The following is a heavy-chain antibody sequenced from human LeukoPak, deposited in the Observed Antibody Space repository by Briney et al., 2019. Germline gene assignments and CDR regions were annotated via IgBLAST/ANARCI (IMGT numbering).Heavy chain of an antibody. V-gene: IGHV4-4*07. CDR3: ARGSGSSLVPIYAPFGY. D-gene: IGHD1-14*01. J-gene: IGHJ4*02. CDR2: IYTSGST. CDR1: GGSISSYY. Sequence: SETLSLTCTVSGGSISSYYWSWIRQPAGKGLEWIGRIYTSGSTNYNPSLKSRVTMSVDTSKNQFSLKLSSVTAADTAVYYCARGSGSSLVPIYAPFGYWGQGTLVTVSS.